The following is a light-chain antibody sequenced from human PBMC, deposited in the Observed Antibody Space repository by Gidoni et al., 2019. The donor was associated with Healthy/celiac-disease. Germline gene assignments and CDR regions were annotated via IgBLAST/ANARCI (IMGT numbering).Light chain of an antibody. CDR2: EGS. J-gene: IGLJ3*02. Sequence: HSVLPQPASVSGSPGQSITLSCTGTSSDVGSYNLVPWYQQHPGKAPKLMIYEGSKRPSGVSYRFSGSKSGNTASLTISWLQAEDEADYYCCSYAGSSTWVFGGGTKLTVL. CDR3: CSYAGSSTWV. V-gene: IGLV2-23*01. CDR1: SSDVGSYNL.